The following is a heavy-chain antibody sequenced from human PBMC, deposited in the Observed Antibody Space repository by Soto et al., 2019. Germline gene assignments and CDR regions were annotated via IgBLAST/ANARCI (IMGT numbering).Heavy chain of an antibody. CDR3: ARDSGTSFWYASSGYYCQAN. Sequence: ASVKVSCKASGYIFTSYYMHWVRQAPGQGLEWMGIINPSGGSTSYAQKFQARVTMTRDTSTSTVYMELSSLRSEDTAVYYCARDSGTSFWYASSGYYCQANWGQGTLVTVSS. V-gene: IGHV1-46*01. J-gene: IGHJ4*02. D-gene: IGHD3-22*01. CDR2: INPSGGST. CDR1: GYIFTSYY.